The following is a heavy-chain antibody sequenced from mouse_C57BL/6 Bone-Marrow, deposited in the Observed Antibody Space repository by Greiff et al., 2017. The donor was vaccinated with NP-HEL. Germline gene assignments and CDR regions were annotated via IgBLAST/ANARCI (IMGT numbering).Heavy chain of an antibody. V-gene: IGHV1-19*01. Sequence: EVQLQQSGPVLVKPGASVKMSCKASGYTFTDYYMNWVKQSHGKSLEWIGVINPYNGGTSYNQKFKGKATLTVDKSSSTAYMELNSLTSEDSAVYYCARWRLRRVFDYWGQGTTLTVSS. J-gene: IGHJ2*01. CDR3: ARWRLRRVFDY. CDR2: INPYNGGT. D-gene: IGHD2-4*01. CDR1: GYTFTDYY.